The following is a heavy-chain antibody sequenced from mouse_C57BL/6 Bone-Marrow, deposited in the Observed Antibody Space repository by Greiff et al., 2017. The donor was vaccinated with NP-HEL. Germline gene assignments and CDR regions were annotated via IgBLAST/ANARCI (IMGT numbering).Heavy chain of an antibody. V-gene: IGHV1-76*01. D-gene: IGHD2-12*01. CDR1: GYTFTDYY. CDR2: IYPGSGNT. Sequence: VQLQQSGAELVRPGASVKLSCKASGYTFTDYYINWVKQRPGQGLEWIARIYPGSGNTYYNEKFKGKATLTAEKSSSTAYMQLSSLTSEDSAVYFCARSGHYSGGYYAMDYWGQGTSVTVSS. J-gene: IGHJ4*01. CDR3: ARSGHYSGGYYAMDY.